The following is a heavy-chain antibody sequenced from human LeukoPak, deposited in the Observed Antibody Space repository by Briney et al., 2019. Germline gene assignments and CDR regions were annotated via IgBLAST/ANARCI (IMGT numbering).Heavy chain of an antibody. CDR1: GYTFTSYH. V-gene: IGHV1-46*01. CDR2: INPSGGTT. Sequence: ASVKVSCKASGYTFTSYHMHWVRQAPGQGLEWMGIINPSGGTTNYAQKFRGRVTMTRDMSTSTVYMELSSLRSEDTAVYYCARDEGYYDSSGLDYWGQGTLVTVSS. J-gene: IGHJ4*02. D-gene: IGHD3-22*01. CDR3: ARDEGYYDSSGLDY.